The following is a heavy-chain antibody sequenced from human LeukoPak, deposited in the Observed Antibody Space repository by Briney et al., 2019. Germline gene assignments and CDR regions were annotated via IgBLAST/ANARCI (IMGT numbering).Heavy chain of an antibody. CDR2: IIPIFGTA. J-gene: IGHJ4*02. Sequence: GASVKVSCKASGGTFSSYAISWVRQAPGQGLEWMGGIIPIFGTANYAQKFQGRVTITADESTSTAYMELSSLRSEDTAVYYCARGEWGLLGTFDYWGQGTLVTVSS. D-gene: IGHD1-26*01. CDR1: GGTFSSYA. V-gene: IGHV1-69*13. CDR3: ARGEWGLLGTFDY.